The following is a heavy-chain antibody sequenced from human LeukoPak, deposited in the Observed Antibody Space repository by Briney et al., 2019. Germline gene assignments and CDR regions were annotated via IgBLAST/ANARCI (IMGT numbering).Heavy chain of an antibody. D-gene: IGHD6-19*01. CDR3: ARHDTLRSGFTMVAVPGLIDY. V-gene: IGHV4-39*01. Sequence: SETLSLTCTVSGGSISSSSYYWGWIRQPPGKGLEWIGSIYYSGSTYYNPSLKSRVTISVDTSKNQFSLKLSSVTAADTAVYYCARHDTLRSGFTMVAVPGLIDYWGQGTLVTVSS. CDR2: IYYSGST. CDR1: GGSISSSSYY. J-gene: IGHJ4*02.